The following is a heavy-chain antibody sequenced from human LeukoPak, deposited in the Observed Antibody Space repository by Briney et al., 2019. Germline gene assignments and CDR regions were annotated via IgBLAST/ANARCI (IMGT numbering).Heavy chain of an antibody. D-gene: IGHD3-3*01. Sequence: SVKVSCKASGGTFSSYAISWVRQAPGQGLEWMGRIIPIFGIANYAQKFQGRVTITADKSTSTACMELSSLRSEDTAVYYCARETRRITIFGVVHYYYYGMDVWGQGTTVTVSS. CDR1: GGTFSSYA. V-gene: IGHV1-69*04. CDR2: IIPIFGIA. J-gene: IGHJ6*02. CDR3: ARETRRITIFGVVHYYYYGMDV.